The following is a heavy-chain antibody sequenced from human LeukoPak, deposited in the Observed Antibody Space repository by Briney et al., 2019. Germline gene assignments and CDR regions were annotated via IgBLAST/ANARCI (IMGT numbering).Heavy chain of an antibody. V-gene: IGHV3-15*01. CDR1: GFTFSNAW. CDR2: IKSKTDGGTT. CDR3: TTTLDYFWGSYRFCDDY. Sequence: GGSLRLSCAASGFTFSNAWMSWVRQAPGKGLEWVGRIKSKTDGGTTDYAAPVKGRFTISRDDSKNTLYLQMNSLKTEDTAVYYCTTTLDYFWGSYRFCDDYWGQGTLVTVSS. D-gene: IGHD3-16*02. J-gene: IGHJ4*02.